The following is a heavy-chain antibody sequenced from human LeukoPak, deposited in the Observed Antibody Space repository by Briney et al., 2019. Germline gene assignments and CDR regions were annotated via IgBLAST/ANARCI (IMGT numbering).Heavy chain of an antibody. Sequence: ASVKVSCKASGYTFTGYYVHWVRQAPGQGLEWMGWIDPNSGGTNYAQKFQGRVTMTRDTSISTAYMELSRLRFGDTAVYYCASISTSFYPAFDYWGQGTLVTVSS. V-gene: IGHV1-2*02. D-gene: IGHD3-3*02. CDR2: IDPNSGGT. CDR3: ASISTSFYPAFDY. J-gene: IGHJ4*02. CDR1: GYTFTGYY.